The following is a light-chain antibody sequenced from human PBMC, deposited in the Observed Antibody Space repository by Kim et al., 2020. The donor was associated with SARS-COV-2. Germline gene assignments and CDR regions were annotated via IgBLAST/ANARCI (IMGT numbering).Light chain of an antibody. CDR1: SSNIGGNT. CDR3: AAWDDSLNRVV. J-gene: IGLJ2*01. Sequence: GQSVTISCSGSSSNIGGNTVNWYQQLPGTAPKPLIYSNNQRPSGVPERFSGSKSVTSASLAIGGLQSEDEAHYYCAAWDDSLNRVVFGGGTQLTV. CDR2: SNN. V-gene: IGLV1-44*01.